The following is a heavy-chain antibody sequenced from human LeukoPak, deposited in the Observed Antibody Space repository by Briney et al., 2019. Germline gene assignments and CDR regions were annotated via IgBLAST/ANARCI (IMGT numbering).Heavy chain of an antibody. J-gene: IGHJ4*02. CDR3: AKDKGTNGWPLFDY. D-gene: IGHD6-19*01. Sequence: GGSLRLSCAASGFTFSDYYMSWLRQAPGKGLEWVSTIIVDGRTYYADSVKGRFSISGDTSKSTLYLQMNSLRAEDTAVYYCAKDKGTNGWPLFDYWGQGTLVTVSS. CDR2: IIVDGRT. V-gene: IGHV3-23*01. CDR1: GFTFSDYY.